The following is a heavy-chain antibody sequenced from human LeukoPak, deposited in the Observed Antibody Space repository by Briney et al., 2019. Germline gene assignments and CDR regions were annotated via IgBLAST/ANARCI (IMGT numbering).Heavy chain of an antibody. V-gene: IGHV3-23*01. CDR1: GFTLIAYA. Sequence: PGGSLRLSCTASGFTLIAYAMTWVRQAPGKGLQWVSAVGLRGSGPYYADSVKGRFILSTDTSNNTMFLQMDNLRAEGTALYFCAKRHSDHWFFDLWGRGTLVTVSS. CDR2: VGLRGSGP. CDR3: AKRHSDHWFFDL. J-gene: IGHJ2*01. D-gene: IGHD2-15*01.